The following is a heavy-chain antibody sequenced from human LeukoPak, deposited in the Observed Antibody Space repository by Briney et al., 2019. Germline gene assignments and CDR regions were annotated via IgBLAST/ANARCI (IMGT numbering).Heavy chain of an antibody. V-gene: IGHV3-7*01. J-gene: IGHJ4*02. CDR3: ARVRRYYDSSGYYDGQNYFDY. Sequence: PGGSLRLSCAASGFTFSSYWMSWVRQAPGKGLEWVANIKQDGSEKYYVDSVKGRFTISRDNAKNSLYLQMNSLRAEDTAVYYCARVRRYYDSSGYYDGQNYFDYWGQGTLVTVSS. D-gene: IGHD3-22*01. CDR2: IKQDGSEK. CDR1: GFTFSSYW.